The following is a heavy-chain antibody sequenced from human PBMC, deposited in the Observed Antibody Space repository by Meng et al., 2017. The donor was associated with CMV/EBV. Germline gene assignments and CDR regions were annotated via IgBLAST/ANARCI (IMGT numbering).Heavy chain of an antibody. V-gene: IGHV4-34*01. CDR1: GGSFSGYY. D-gene: IGHD3-22*01. J-gene: IGHJ4*02. CDR3: ARVWDSGWDY. CDR2: INHSGST. Sequence: QVQLHQWGAGLLKPSGTLSLTCAVYGGSFSGYYWSWIRQPPGKGLEWIGEINHSGSTNYNPSLKSRVTISVDTSKNQFSLKLSSVTAADTAVYYCARVWDSGWDYWGQGTLVTVSS.